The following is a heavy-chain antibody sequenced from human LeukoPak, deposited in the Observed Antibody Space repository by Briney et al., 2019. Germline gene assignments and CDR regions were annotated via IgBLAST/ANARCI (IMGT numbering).Heavy chain of an antibody. CDR2: ISGSGGST. D-gene: IGHD3-9*01. CDR1: GFTFSSYA. Sequence: PGGSLRLSCAASGFTFSSYAMSWVRQAPGKGLEWVSAISGSGGSTYYADSVKGRFTISRDNSKNTLYLQMNSLRAEDTAVYYCANTILDYDILTGNNWGQGTLVTVSS. J-gene: IGHJ4*02. V-gene: IGHV3-23*01. CDR3: ANTILDYDILTGNN.